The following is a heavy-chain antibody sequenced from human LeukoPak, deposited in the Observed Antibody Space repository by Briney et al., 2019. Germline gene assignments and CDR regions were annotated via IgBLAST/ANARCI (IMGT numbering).Heavy chain of an antibody. V-gene: IGHV1-18*01. Sequence: ASVKVSCKASGYTFTSYGISWVRQAPGQGLEWMGWISAYNGNTNYAQKLQGRVTMTTDTSTSTAYMELRSLRSDDTAVYYCARKALGGYSYGNFDYWGQGTLVTVSS. CDR3: ARKALGGYSYGNFDY. CDR1: GYTFTSYG. CDR2: ISAYNGNT. D-gene: IGHD5-18*01. J-gene: IGHJ4*02.